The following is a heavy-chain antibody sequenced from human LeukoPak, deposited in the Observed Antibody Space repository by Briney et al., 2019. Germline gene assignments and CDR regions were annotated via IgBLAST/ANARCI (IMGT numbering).Heavy chain of an antibody. V-gene: IGHV1-69*04. CDR2: IIPILGIA. Sequence: ASVKVSCKASGGTFSSYAISWVRQAPGQGLEWMGRIIPILGIANYAQKFQGRVTITADKSTSTAYMELSSLRSEGTAVYYCARDPPPYSSSWPNHLYYGMDVWGQGTTVTVSS. CDR1: GGTFSSYA. J-gene: IGHJ6*02. D-gene: IGHD6-13*01. CDR3: ARDPPPYSSSWPNHLYYGMDV.